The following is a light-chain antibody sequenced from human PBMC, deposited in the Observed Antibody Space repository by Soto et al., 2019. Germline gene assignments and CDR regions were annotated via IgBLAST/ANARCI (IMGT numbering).Light chain of an antibody. CDR3: QQYVSSPPT. V-gene: IGKV3-20*01. CDR1: QTVRSTN. Sequence: EIVLTQSPGTLSLSPGERATLSCRASQTVRSTNLAWYQQKPGQAPRLLIYGASSRAPGIPDRFSASASGADFSLTISRLEPADFAVHYCQQYVSSPPTFGGGTKVDIK. J-gene: IGKJ4*01. CDR2: GAS.